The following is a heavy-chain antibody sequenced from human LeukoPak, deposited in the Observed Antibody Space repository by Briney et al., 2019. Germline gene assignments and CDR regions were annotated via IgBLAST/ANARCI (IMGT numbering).Heavy chain of an antibody. CDR2: ISYDGSNK. D-gene: IGHD2-15*01. Sequence: GGSLRLSCAASGFTFSSYGMHWVRQAPGKGLEWVAVISYDGSNKYYADSVKGRFTISRDNSKNTLYLQMNSLRAEDTAVYYCAKDESGYCSGGSCYTPEYWGQGTLVTVSS. CDR1: GFTFSSYG. V-gene: IGHV3-30*18. CDR3: AKDESGYCSGGSCYTPEY. J-gene: IGHJ4*02.